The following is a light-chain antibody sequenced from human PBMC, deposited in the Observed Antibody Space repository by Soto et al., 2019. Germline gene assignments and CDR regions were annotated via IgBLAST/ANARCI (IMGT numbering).Light chain of an antibody. V-gene: IGLV2-11*01. CDR1: SSDVGGYNY. Sequence: QSALTQPRSVSGSPGQSVTISCTETSSDVGGYNYVSWYQQHPGKAPKLMIYDVSKRPSGVPDRFSGSKSGNTASLTISGLQAEDDADYYCCSYAGSYTYVFGTGTKLTVL. J-gene: IGLJ1*01. CDR2: DVS. CDR3: CSYAGSYTYV.